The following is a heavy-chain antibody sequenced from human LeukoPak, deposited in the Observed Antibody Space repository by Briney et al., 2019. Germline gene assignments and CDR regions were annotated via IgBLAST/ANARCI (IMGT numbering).Heavy chain of an antibody. CDR2: ISISGSTI. V-gene: IGHV3-11*01. CDR3: AKGTRWVRGSTRHWFDP. Sequence: GGSLRLSCAASGFTFSDYYMTWIRQAPGKGLEWVSYISISGSTIYYADSVKGRFTISRDNSKNTLYLQMNSLRAEDTAVYYCAKGTRWVRGSTRHWFDPWGQGTLVTVSS. CDR1: GFTFSDYY. J-gene: IGHJ5*02. D-gene: IGHD3-10*01.